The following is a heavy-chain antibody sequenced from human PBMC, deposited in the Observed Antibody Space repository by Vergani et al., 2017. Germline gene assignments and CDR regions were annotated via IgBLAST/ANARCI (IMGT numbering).Heavy chain of an antibody. CDR1: GYTVTSYG. Sequence: QVQLVQSGAEVKKPGASVKVSCKASGYTVTSYGISWVRQAPEQGLEWKGWISAYKGNTNYAQKLQGRVTMTTDTSTSTAYMELRSLRSDDTAVYYCANSLEQDDYTRFDYWGQGTLVTVSS. CDR2: ISAYKGNT. D-gene: IGHD1/OR15-1a*01. CDR3: ANSLEQDDYTRFDY. J-gene: IGHJ4*02. V-gene: IGHV1-18*04.